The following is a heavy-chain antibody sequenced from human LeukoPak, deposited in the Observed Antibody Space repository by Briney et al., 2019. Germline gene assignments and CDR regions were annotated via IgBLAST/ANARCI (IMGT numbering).Heavy chain of an antibody. CDR2: IYHSGST. Sequence: PSETLSLTCAVSGGSISSGGYSWSWIRQPPGKGLEGIGYIYHSGSTYYNPSLKSRVTISVDRSKNQFSLKLSSVTAADTAVYYCARGVAMTTFGGVIVNGPFDYWGQGTTVTVSS. J-gene: IGHJ4*03. CDR3: ARGVAMTTFGGVIVNGPFDY. V-gene: IGHV4-30-2*01. D-gene: IGHD3-16*02. CDR1: GGSISSGGYS.